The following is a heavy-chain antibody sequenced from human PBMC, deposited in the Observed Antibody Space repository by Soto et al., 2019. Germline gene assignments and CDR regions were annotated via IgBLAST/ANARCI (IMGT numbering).Heavy chain of an antibody. CDR3: AAKLGTTHYFDF. CDR1: GDPVSSGSYY. Sequence: QVQLQESGPGLVQPSQTLSLTCSVSGDPVSSGSYYWTWVRQHPVKGLEWIGYIYHTGSTYYNPSLHSRLIMSIDTSKNHFSLHLYSVTAADTAVYFCAAKLGTTHYFDFWGQGSLVAVSS. D-gene: IGHD7-27*01. CDR2: IYHTGST. V-gene: IGHV4-31*03. J-gene: IGHJ4*02.